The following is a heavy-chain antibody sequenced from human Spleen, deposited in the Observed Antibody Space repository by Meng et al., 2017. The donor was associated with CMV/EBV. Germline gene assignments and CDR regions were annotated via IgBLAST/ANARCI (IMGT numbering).Heavy chain of an antibody. J-gene: IGHJ5*02. V-gene: IGHV4-59*08. CDR1: GGSITSHY. CDR3: ARQLNAGWFDP. D-gene: IGHD3-10*01. CDR2: IHNSGKT. Sequence: GSLRLSCTVSGGSITSHYWSWIRQPPGKGLEWIAYIHNSGKTNYNPSLKSRLTISLEATKNQVSLRLKSLTAAHTAVYYCARQLNAGWFDPWGQGTLVTVSS.